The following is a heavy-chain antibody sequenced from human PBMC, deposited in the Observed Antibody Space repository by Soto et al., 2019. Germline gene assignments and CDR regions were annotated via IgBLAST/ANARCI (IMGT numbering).Heavy chain of an antibody. V-gene: IGHV1-2*04. Sequence: ASLKVSCKASGYTFTGYYMHWVRQAPGQGLEWMGWINPNSGGTNYAQKFQGWVTMTRDTSISTAYMELSRLRSDDTAVYYCARDHCSGGSRYSSSRWIAYSMDVWGQGTTVTVSS. CDR3: ARDHCSGGSRYSSSRWIAYSMDV. CDR1: GYTFTGYY. J-gene: IGHJ6*02. CDR2: INPNSGGT. D-gene: IGHD2-15*01.